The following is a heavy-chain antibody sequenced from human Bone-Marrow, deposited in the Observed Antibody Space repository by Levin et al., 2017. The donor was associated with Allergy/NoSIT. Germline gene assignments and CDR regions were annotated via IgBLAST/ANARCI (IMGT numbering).Heavy chain of an antibody. V-gene: IGHV3-7*01. CDR1: GFTFSSYW. D-gene: IGHD4-17*01. CDR3: AREATVTTAYFDY. CDR2: IKQDGSEK. J-gene: IGHJ4*02. Sequence: GGSLRLSCAASGFTFSSYWMSWVRQAPGKGLEWVANIKQDGSEKYYVDSVKGRFTISRDNAKNSLYLQMNSLRAEDTAVYYCAREATVTTAYFDYWGQGTLVTVSS.